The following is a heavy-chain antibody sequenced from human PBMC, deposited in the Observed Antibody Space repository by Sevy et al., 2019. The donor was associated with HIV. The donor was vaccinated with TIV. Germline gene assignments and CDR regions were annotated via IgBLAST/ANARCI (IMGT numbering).Heavy chain of an antibody. CDR1: GFTFSSYA. J-gene: IGHJ6*02. V-gene: IGHV3-23*01. Sequence: GGSLRLSCAASGFTFSSYAMSWVRQAPGKGLEWVSAISGSGGSTYYADSVKGRFTISRDNSKNTLYLQMNSLRAEDTAVYYCAKGGVVLYYYYYGIDVWGQGTTVTVSS. CDR3: AKGGVVLYYYYYGIDV. D-gene: IGHD2-15*01. CDR2: ISGSGGST.